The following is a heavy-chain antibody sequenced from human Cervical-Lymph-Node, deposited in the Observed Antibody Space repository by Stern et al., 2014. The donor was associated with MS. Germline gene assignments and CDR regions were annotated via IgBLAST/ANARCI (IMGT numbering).Heavy chain of an antibody. J-gene: IGHJ5*02. CDR2: ISYDGDNK. Sequence: VQLVESGGGVVQPGRSLRLSCAASGFTFSLYDMHWVRQAPGKGLEWVAAISYDGDNKFYTDSVKGRFTISRDSSKSTLYLQLNSLRPEDTAIYYCAKDPRIYDSRGYLDAWGQGTLVTVSS. CDR3: AKDPRIYDSRGYLDA. CDR1: GFTFSLYD. D-gene: IGHD3-22*01. V-gene: IGHV3-30*18.